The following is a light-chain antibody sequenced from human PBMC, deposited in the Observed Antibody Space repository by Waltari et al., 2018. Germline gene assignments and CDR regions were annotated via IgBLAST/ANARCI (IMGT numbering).Light chain of an antibody. V-gene: IGLV1-40*01. J-gene: IGLJ3*02. CDR3: QSYDSSLSGSV. Sequence: QSVLTQPPSVSGAPGQRVTISCTRRRSTIGAGYDVPWYQQVPGTAPSPLIFNNSNRPPGVPGRFSGSKSGTSASLAITGLQAEDEADYYCQSYDSSLSGSVFGGGTKLTVL. CDR1: RSTIGAGYD. CDR2: NNS.